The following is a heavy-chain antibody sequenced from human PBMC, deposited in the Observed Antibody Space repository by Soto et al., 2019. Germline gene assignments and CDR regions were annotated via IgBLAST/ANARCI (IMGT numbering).Heavy chain of an antibody. CDR1: GFTFGDYA. J-gene: IGHJ3*01. CDR2: IRSKAYGGTT. Sequence: GGSLRLSCTASGFTFGDYAMSWVRQAPGKGLEWVGFIRSKAYGGTTEYAASVKGRFTISRDDSKSIAYLQMNSLKTEDTAVYYCTRVGRSLCVVVVSANIDVYALWVHGTMVTV. D-gene: IGHD3-22*01. V-gene: IGHV3-49*04. CDR3: TRVGRSLCVVVVSANIDVYAL.